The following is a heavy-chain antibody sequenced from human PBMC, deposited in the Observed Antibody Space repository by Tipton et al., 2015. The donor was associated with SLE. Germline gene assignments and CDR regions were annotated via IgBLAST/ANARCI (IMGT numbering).Heavy chain of an antibody. Sequence: GPLRLSCAASGFTFSSYSMNWVRQAPGKGLEWVSSISSSSSYTYYADSVKGRFTISRDNAKNSLYLQMNSLRAEDTAVYYCARDSNYYYDSSAYLPDAFDIWGQGTMVTVSS. D-gene: IGHD3-22*01. CDR2: ISSSSSYT. V-gene: IGHV3-21*01. CDR3: ARDSNYYYDSSAYLPDAFDI. J-gene: IGHJ3*02. CDR1: GFTFSSYS.